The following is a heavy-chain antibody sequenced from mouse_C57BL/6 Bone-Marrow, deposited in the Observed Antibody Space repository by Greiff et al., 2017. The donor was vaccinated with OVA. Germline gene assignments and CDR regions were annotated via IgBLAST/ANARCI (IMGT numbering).Heavy chain of an antibody. CDR2: IDPETGGT. D-gene: IGHD2-5*01. CDR3: YSNYKGY. CDR1: GYTFTDYE. Sequence: LVESGAELVRPGASVTLSCKASGYTFTDYEMHWVKQTPVHGLEWIGAIDPETGGTAYNQKFKGKAILTADKSSSTAYMELRSLTSEDSAVYYSYSNYKGYWGQGTTLTVSS. J-gene: IGHJ2*01. V-gene: IGHV1-15*01.